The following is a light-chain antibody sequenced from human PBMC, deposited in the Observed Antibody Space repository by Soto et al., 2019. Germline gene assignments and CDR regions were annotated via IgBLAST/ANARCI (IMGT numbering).Light chain of an antibody. CDR2: DVR. Sequence: QSALTQPASVSGSPGKSITIACTGTSSDVGGYNYVSWYQQHPGKAPKLMIYDVRNRASGASNRFSGSKSGNTASLTISGLQAEDEADYYCTSYTSSSTLYVFCTGIKVTVL. J-gene: IGLJ1*01. CDR1: SSDVGGYNY. V-gene: IGLV2-14*01. CDR3: TSYTSSSTLYV.